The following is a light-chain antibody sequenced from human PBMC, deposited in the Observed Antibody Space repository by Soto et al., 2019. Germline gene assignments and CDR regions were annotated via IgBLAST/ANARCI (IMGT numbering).Light chain of an antibody. CDR3: QQYYGTPYT. J-gene: IGKJ2*01. CDR2: WAS. V-gene: IGKV4-1*01. CDR1: QSVLYSSNNKNY. Sequence: DIELTQSPDSLAVSLGERATINCKSSQSVLYSSNNKNYLAWYQQRPGQPPNLLISWASTRESGVPDRFSGSGSGTDFTLTISSLQAEDVAIYYCQQYYGTPYTFGQGTKLEMK.